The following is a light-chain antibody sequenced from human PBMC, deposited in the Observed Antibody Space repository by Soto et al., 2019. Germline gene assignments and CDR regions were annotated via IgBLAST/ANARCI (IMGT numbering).Light chain of an antibody. CDR1: QSVSSY. Sequence: IVLTQSQATLSLSPGERATLSCRASQSVSSYLAWYQQKPGQAPRLLIYDASNRATGIPARFSGSGSGTEFTLTISSLQSEDFAVYYCQQYNNLPPTFGQGTKVDIK. J-gene: IGKJ1*01. V-gene: IGKV3-11*01. CDR2: DAS. CDR3: QQYNNLPPT.